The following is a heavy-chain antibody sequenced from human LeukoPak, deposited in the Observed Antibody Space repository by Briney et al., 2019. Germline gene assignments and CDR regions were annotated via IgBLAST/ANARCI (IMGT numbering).Heavy chain of an antibody. Sequence: SETLSLTCTVSGGSISSSSYYWGWIRQPRGKGLEWIGSIYYSGSTYYNPSLKSRVTISVDTSKNQFSLKLSSVTAADTAVYYCARLRLLFDYWGQGTLVTVSS. V-gene: IGHV4-39*01. D-gene: IGHD3-22*01. CDR1: GGSISSSSYY. CDR2: IYYSGST. CDR3: ARLRLLFDY. J-gene: IGHJ4*02.